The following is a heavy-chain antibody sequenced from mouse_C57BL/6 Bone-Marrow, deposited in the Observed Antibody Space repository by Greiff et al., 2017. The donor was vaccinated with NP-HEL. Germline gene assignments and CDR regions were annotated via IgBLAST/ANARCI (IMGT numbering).Heavy chain of an antibody. CDR1: GFTFSSYG. Sequence: EVMLVESGGDLVKPGGSLKLSCAASGFTFSSYGMSWVRQTPDKRLEWVATISSGGSYTYYPDSVKGRFTISSANAKNTLYLQMSSLKSEDTAMYYCARHRPNCYGSSYEYWGQGTTLTVSS. D-gene: IGHD1-1*01. CDR2: ISSGGSYT. CDR3: ARHRPNCYGSSYEY. V-gene: IGHV5-6*02. J-gene: IGHJ2*01.